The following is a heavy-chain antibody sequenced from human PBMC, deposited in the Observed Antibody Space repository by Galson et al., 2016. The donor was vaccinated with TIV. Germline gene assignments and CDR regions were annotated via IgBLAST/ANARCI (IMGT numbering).Heavy chain of an antibody. CDR3: ALTYFSEGSGYWFDQ. D-gene: IGHD3-22*01. CDR2: IDWDDDK. V-gene: IGHV2-70*11. CDR1: GFSLTTSGVC. J-gene: IGHJ5*02. Sequence: PALVKPTQTLTLTCSFSGFSLTTSGVCVSWIRQPPGKALEWLARIDWDDDKNYSPFLKSRLTVSKDTSKNQVVLTLIDMDPVDTATYFCALTYFSEGSGYWFDQGGHGTLVIVSA.